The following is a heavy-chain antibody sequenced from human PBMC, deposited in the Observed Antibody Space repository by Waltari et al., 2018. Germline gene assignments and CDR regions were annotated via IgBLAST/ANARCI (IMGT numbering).Heavy chain of an antibody. CDR3: ARSYGDYGDYGMDV. V-gene: IGHV1-2*02. CDR2: INPTRGGT. D-gene: IGHD4-17*01. Sequence: QVQLVQSGAEVKKPGASVKVSCKASGYTFTGYSMHWVRQAPGQGLEWMEGINPTRGGTNYAPKLQDRGTMTRDTSISTAYMELSRLRSDDTAVYYCARSYGDYGDYGMDVWGQGTTVTVSS. J-gene: IGHJ6*02. CDR1: GYTFTGYS.